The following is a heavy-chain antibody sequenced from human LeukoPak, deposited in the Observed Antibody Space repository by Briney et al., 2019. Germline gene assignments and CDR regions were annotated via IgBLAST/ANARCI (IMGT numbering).Heavy chain of an antibody. CDR1: GFTFSTYS. CDR3: ARVKRAVAGWGFDY. J-gene: IGHJ4*02. V-gene: IGHV3-48*01. CDR2: ISSSSTTI. D-gene: IGHD6-19*01. Sequence: GGSLRLSCAASGFTFSTYSMNCVRQAPGKGLEWVSYISSSSTTIYYADSVKGRFTISRDNAKNSLYLQMNSLRVEDTAVYYCARVKRAVAGWGFDYWGQGTLVTVSS.